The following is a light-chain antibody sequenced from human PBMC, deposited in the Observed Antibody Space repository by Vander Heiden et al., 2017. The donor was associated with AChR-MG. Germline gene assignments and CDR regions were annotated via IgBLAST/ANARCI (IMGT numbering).Light chain of an antibody. CDR1: SSDVANYNL. Sequence: QSAMPQPASVSGSPGQSITISCTVSSSDVANYNLDSWYQQQPDKAPKLMMYEVTKRPSGVSNRVSGSKSGNTASLTISGLQAEDEADDYCCSYAGTSTWVFGGGTKLTVL. CDR3: CSYAGTSTWV. J-gene: IGLJ3*02. V-gene: IGLV2-23*02. CDR2: EVT.